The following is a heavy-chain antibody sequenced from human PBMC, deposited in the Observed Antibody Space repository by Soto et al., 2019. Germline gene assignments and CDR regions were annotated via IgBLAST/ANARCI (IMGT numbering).Heavy chain of an antibody. Sequence: QITLKESGPPLVKPTQILTLTCTFSGFSLSTSGVGVGWIRQPPGKALEWLARIYWDDDKRYSPSLRSRLTISKDTSKNQVVLTMTNMDPVDTATYYCIQSRCGGDCLHSYASHSYYGMDVWGQGTTVTVSS. D-gene: IGHD2-21*02. CDR1: GFSLSTSGVG. V-gene: IGHV2-5*02. CDR3: IQSRCGGDCLHSYASHSYYGMDV. CDR2: IYWDDDK. J-gene: IGHJ6*02.